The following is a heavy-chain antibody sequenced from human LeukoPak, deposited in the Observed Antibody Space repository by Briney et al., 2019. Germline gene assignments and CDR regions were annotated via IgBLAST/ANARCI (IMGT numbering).Heavy chain of an antibody. Sequence: ASVKVSCKASGGTFSSYAISWVRQAPGQGLDWMGGIIPIFGTANYAQKFQGRVTITADKSTSTAYMELSSLRSEGTAVYYCARLYYDILTGYYGNWFDPWGQGTLVTVSS. CDR3: ARLYYDILTGYYGNWFDP. D-gene: IGHD3-9*01. CDR2: IIPIFGTA. V-gene: IGHV1-69*06. CDR1: GGTFSSYA. J-gene: IGHJ5*02.